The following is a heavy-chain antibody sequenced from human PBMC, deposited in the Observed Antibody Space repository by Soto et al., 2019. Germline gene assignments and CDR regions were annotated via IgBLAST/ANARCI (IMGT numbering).Heavy chain of an antibody. V-gene: IGHV5-10-1*01. Sequence: GESLKISCKGSGYSFTSYWISWVRQMPGKVLEWMGRIDPSDSYTNYSPSFQGHVTISADKSISTAYLQWSSLKASDTAMYYCARFQIGYCSSTSCMGGFDIWGQGXMVTV. J-gene: IGHJ3*02. CDR2: IDPSDSYT. CDR3: ARFQIGYCSSTSCMGGFDI. D-gene: IGHD2-2*01. CDR1: GYSFTSYW.